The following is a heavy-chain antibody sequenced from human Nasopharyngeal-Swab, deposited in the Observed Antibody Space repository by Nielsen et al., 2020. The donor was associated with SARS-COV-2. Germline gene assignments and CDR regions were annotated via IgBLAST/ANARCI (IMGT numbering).Heavy chain of an antibody. CDR1: GGSVSSGSYY. CDR2: IYYSGST. V-gene: IGHV4-61*01. CDR3: ARGGSTSPWNGYYYGMDV. D-gene: IGHD2-2*01. J-gene: IGHJ6*02. Sequence: SETLSLTCTVSGGSVSSGSYYWSWIRQPPGKGLEWIGYIYYSGSTNYNPSLKSRVTISVDTSKNQFSLKLSSVTAADTAVYYCARGGSTSPWNGYYYGMDVWGQGTTVTVSS.